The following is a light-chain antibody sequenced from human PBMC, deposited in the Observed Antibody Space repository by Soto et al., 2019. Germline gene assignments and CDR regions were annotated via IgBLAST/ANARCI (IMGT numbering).Light chain of an antibody. CDR3: HQYGGSPPT. J-gene: IGKJ1*01. V-gene: IGKV3-20*01. Sequence: DIVLTQSPGTLSLSPGERATLSCRASQSVSSSNLAWYQQKPAQAPRLLIYAASRRAPGIPDRFSGSGSGTDFTLTISRLEPEDFAVYHCHQYGGSPPTFGQGTKVDIK. CDR2: AAS. CDR1: QSVSSSN.